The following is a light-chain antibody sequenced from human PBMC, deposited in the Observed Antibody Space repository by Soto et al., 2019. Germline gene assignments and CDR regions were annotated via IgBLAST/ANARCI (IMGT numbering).Light chain of an antibody. V-gene: IGKV1-39*01. CDR1: QTISSY. CDR2: DAS. Sequence: DLQITQSPAFLSMSVGYRLDPSFRASQTISSYLTWYQQKVGEAPKRLIYDASTLESGVPSRFSASGSGTEFTLIITALQSEDFATYFCQQTYASPLNFGTGTKVDIK. J-gene: IGKJ3*01. CDR3: QQTYASPLN.